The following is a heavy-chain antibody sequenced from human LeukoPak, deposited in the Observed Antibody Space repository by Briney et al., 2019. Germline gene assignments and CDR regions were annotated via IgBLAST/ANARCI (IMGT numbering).Heavy chain of an antibody. Sequence: ASGKISGKASGYPSTDYYMNWGQQAPEKGLEWMGRVNPKDGETIYAEKFQGRVTITADTSTDTAYMELSSLRSEDTAVYYCATAYSGDSGYGYYYYYMDVWGKGTTVTVSS. CDR2: VNPKDGET. V-gene: IGHV1-69-2*01. D-gene: IGHD5-12*01. J-gene: IGHJ6*03. CDR3: ATAYSGDSGYGYYYYYMDV. CDR1: GYPSTDYY.